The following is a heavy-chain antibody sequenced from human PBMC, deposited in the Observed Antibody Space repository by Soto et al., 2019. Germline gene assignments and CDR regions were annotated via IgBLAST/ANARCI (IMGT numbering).Heavy chain of an antibody. D-gene: IGHD3-22*01. CDR3: TRASYYDTSTH. CDR1: GYIFTNYG. J-gene: IGHJ4*02. CDR2: ISGYNGNT. V-gene: IGHV1-18*01. Sequence: QVQLVQSGAEVKKPGASVKVSCKTSGYIFTNYGIGWVRQAPGQGLEWMGWISGYNGNTKYAQKLQGRVTLTTDTSTSTANMELRSLRSDDTAVYYCTRASYYDTSTHWGQGTLVTVS.